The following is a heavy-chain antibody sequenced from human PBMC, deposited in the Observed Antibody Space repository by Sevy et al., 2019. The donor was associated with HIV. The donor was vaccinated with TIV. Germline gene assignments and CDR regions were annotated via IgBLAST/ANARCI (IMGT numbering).Heavy chain of an antibody. D-gene: IGHD2-2*01. CDR2: IIPIPGIP. CDR1: GGTFSSYA. J-gene: IGHJ5*02. V-gene: IGHV1-69*04. CDR3: ARDASSYCTSYSCYGGWFDP. Sequence: ASVKVSCKASGGTFSSYAINWVRQAPGQGLEWMGRIIPIPGIPNSAQKFQGRVTITADKSTSTAYMELSSLRSEDTAVYYCARDASSYCTSYSCYGGWFDPWGQGTLVTVSS.